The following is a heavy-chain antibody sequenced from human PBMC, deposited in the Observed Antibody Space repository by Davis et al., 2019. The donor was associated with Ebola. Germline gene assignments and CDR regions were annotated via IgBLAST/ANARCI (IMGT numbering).Heavy chain of an antibody. V-gene: IGHV3-9*01. J-gene: IGHJ4*02. Sequence: GGSLRLSCAASGFTFSNYGMHWVRQAPGKGLEWVSGISWNSGSIGYADSVKGRFTISRDNAKNSLYLQMNSLRAEDTAVYYCARDSGYYYGSGDYWGQGTLVTVSS. D-gene: IGHD3-10*01. CDR2: ISWNSGSI. CDR1: GFTFSNYG. CDR3: ARDSGYYYGSGDY.